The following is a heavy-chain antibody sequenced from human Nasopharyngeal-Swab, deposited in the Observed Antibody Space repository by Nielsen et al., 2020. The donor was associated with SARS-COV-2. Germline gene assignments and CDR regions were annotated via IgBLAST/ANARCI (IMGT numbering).Heavy chain of an antibody. CDR3: ARRVAGSRRAFDI. D-gene: IGHD6-19*01. CDR2: MNPNSGNT. Sequence: WVRQAPGQGLEWMGWMNPNSGNTGYAQKFQGRVTMTRNTSISTAHMELSSLRSEDTAVYYCARRVAGSRRAFDIWGQGTMVTVS. V-gene: IGHV1-8*01. J-gene: IGHJ3*02.